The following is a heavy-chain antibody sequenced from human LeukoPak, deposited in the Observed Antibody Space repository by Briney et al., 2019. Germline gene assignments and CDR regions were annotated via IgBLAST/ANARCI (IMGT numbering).Heavy chain of an antibody. CDR3: ATGRYCSSTSCYARYNWFDP. CDR2: FDPEDGET. V-gene: IGHV1-24*01. CDR1: GYTLTELS. J-gene: IGHJ5*02. D-gene: IGHD2-2*01. Sequence: ASVKVSCKVSGYTLTELSMHWVRQAPGKGLEWMGGFDPEDGETIYAQKFQGRFTMTEDTSTDTAYMELSSLRSEDTAVYYCATGRYCSSTSCYARYNWFDPWGQGTLVTVSS.